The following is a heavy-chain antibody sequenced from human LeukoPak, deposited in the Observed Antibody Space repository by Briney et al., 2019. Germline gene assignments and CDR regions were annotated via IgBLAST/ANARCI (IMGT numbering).Heavy chain of an antibody. CDR3: AKDTTTVTASY. CDR2: ISYDGSNK. CDR1: GFTFSSYG. Sequence: GGSLRLSCAASGFTFSSYGMHWVRQAPGKGLEGVAVISYDGSNKYYADSVKGRFTISRDNSKNTLYLQMNSLRAEDTAVYYCAKDTTTVTASYWGQGTLVTVSS. V-gene: IGHV3-30*18. D-gene: IGHD4-17*01. J-gene: IGHJ4*02.